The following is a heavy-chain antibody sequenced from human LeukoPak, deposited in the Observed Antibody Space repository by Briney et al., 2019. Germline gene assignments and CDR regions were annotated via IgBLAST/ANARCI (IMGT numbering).Heavy chain of an antibody. CDR3: ARSQGPYDH. Sequence: PGGSLRLSCAASGFTFSSYWMNWVRQAPGKGLVWVSRINGDGSSTNYADSVKGRFTISRDNAKNTLYLQLNSLRAEDTAIYYCARSQGPYDHWGQGTLVTVSS. V-gene: IGHV3-74*01. J-gene: IGHJ4*02. CDR2: INGDGSST. CDR1: GFTFSSYW.